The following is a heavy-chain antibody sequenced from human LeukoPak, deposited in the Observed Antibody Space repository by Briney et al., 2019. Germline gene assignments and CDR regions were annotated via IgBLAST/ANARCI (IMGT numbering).Heavy chain of an antibody. CDR1: GGSISSGGYS. V-gene: IGHV4-30-2*01. J-gene: IGHJ5*02. D-gene: IGHD3-22*01. Sequence: PSQTLSLTCAVSGGSISSGGYSWSWLRQPPGKGLEGIGYIYHSGSTYYNPSLKSRVTISVDRSKNQFSLKLSSVTAADTAVYYCARGRADYYDSSGYFAPWGQGTLVTVSS. CDR3: ARGRADYYDSSGYFAP. CDR2: IYHSGST.